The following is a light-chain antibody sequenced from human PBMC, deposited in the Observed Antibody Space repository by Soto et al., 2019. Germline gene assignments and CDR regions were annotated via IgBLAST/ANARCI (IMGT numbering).Light chain of an antibody. J-gene: IGKJ4*01. CDR2: DAS. V-gene: IGKV3-15*01. CDR3: QQCRNWPLT. CDR1: QTVYNN. Sequence: EIVMTQSPATLSASPGEGATLSCKASQTVYNNLAGYQQRPGQPPRLLIYDASTRATGISARFSGSGYGTEVTLTISSLQSEHCAVYFCQQCRNWPLTFGGGTKVEIK.